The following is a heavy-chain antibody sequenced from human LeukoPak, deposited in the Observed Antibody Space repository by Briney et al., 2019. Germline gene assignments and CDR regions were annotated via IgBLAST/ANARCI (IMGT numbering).Heavy chain of an antibody. CDR2: ISSSSSYI. V-gene: IGHV3-21*01. D-gene: IGHD3-10*01. CDR1: GFTFSSNS. J-gene: IGHJ4*02. CDR3: ARQIDYYGSGSLPDY. Sequence: GGSLRLSCAASGFTFSSNSMNWVRQAPGKGLEWVSSISSSSSYINYADSVKGRFTISRDNAKNSLYLQMNSLRAEDTAVYYCARQIDYYGSGSLPDYWGQGTLVTVSS.